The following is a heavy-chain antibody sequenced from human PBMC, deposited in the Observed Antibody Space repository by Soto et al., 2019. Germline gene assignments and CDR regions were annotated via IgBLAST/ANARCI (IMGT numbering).Heavy chain of an antibody. J-gene: IGHJ3*02. Sequence: GGSLSLSCAASGFTFSTNSMNWVRQAPGKGLEWVSSISSSSSYIYYADSVKGRFTISRDNAKNSLYLQMNSLRAEDTAVYYCAYVRSPVDSIGAFDIWRQRTMDTVSS. V-gene: IGHV3-21*01. CDR3: AYVRSPVDSIGAFDI. CDR2: ISSSSSYI. D-gene: IGHD3-16*01. CDR1: GFTFSTNS.